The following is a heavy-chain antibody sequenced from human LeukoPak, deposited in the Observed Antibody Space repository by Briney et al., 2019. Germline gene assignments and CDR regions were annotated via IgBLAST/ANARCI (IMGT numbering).Heavy chain of an antibody. Sequence: GSSVKVSCKASGGTFSSYAISWVRQAPGQGLEWMGGIIPIFGTANYAQKFQGRVTITADESTSTAYMELSSLRSEDTAVYYCARARHDYYDSSGYYLFDYWGQGTLVTVSS. J-gene: IGHJ4*02. CDR3: ARARHDYYDSSGYYLFDY. D-gene: IGHD3-22*01. CDR1: GGTFSSYA. V-gene: IGHV1-69*01. CDR2: IIPIFGTA.